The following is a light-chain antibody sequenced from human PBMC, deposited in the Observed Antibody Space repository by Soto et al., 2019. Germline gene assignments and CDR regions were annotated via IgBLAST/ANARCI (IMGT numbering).Light chain of an antibody. CDR2: HAS. V-gene: IGKV1-5*01. J-gene: IGKJ1*01. CDR1: ESISNW. CDR3: QQYRTYS. Sequence: IQLTQSPTPLPASVGDRVTLTCRASESISNWLAWYQQRPGTAPKLLIYHASILETAVPSRFSGNGSGTEVTLTISSLQPGDFATYDCQQYRTYSFGQGSRVEIK.